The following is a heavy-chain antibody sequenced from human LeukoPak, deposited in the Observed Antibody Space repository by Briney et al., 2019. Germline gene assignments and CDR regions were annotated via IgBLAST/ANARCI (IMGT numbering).Heavy chain of an antibody. CDR2: IYTSGST. D-gene: IGHD6-13*01. CDR3: ARVGSSSWYNYYYYYMDV. Sequence: SQTLSLTCTVSGGSISSGSYYWSWIRQPAGKGLEWTGRIYTSGSTNYNPSLKSRVTISVDTSKNQFSLKLSSVTAADTAVYYCARVGSSSWYNYYYYYMDVWGKGTTVTVSS. CDR1: GGSISSGSYY. J-gene: IGHJ6*03. V-gene: IGHV4-61*02.